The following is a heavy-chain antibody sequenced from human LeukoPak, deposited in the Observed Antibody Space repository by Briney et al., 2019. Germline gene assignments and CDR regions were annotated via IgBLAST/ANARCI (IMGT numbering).Heavy chain of an antibody. J-gene: IGHJ4*02. V-gene: IGHV1-46*01. CDR1: GYTFTSYY. CDR2: INPSGGST. Sequence: GASVKVSCKASGYTFTSYYMHWVRQAPGQGLEWMGIINPSGGSTSYAQKFQGRVTMTRDMSTSTVYMELSSLRSEDTAVYYCARGDIAVAGQGGYYFDYWGQGTLVTVSS. CDR3: ARGDIAVAGQGGYYFDY. D-gene: IGHD6-19*01.